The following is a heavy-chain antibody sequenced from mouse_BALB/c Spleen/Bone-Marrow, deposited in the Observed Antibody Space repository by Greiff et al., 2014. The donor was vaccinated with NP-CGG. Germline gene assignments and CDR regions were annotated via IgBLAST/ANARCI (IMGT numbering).Heavy chain of an antibody. V-gene: IGHV7-3*02. CDR2: IRNKANGCTT. CDR3: ARDVGRLFFDV. D-gene: IGHD3-3*01. Sequence: DVMLVESGGGLVQPGGSLRLSCATSGFTFTDYYMNWVRQPPGMALEWLGFIRNKANGCTTDYSTSVKGRFTISRDNSQNILYLQMNTLRTEDSATYYCARDVGRLFFDVWGAGTTVTVSS. CDR1: GFTFTDYY. J-gene: IGHJ1*01.